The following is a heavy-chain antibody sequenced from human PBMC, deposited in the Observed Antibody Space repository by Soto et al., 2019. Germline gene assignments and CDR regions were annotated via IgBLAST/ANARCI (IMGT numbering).Heavy chain of an antibody. CDR2: IYYSGST. Sequence: SETLSLTCTVSGGSVSSGSYYWSWIRQPPGKGLEWIGYIYYSGSTNYNPSLKSRVTISVDTSKNQSSLKLSSVTTADTAVYYCTGGGAGHPFYYWGQGALVTGSS. J-gene: IGHJ4*02. V-gene: IGHV4-61*01. CDR3: TGGGAGHPFYY. CDR1: GGSVSSGSYY. D-gene: IGHD6-13*01.